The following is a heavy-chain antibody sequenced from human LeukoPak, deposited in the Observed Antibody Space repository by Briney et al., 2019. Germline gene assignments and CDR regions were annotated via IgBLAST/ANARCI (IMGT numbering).Heavy chain of an antibody. CDR3: AGPLSYDFWGD. J-gene: IGHJ4*02. D-gene: IGHD3-3*01. CDR2: ISSSSSTI. V-gene: IGHV3-48*04. CDR1: GFTFSSYS. Sequence: GGSLRLSCAASGFTFSSYSMNWVRQAPGKGLEWASYISSSSSTIYYADSVKGRFTISRDNAKNSLYLQMNSLRAEDTAVYYCAGPLSYDFWGDWGQGTLVTVSS.